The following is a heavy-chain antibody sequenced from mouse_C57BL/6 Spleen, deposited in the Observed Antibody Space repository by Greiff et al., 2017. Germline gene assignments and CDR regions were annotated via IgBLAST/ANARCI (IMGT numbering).Heavy chain of an antibody. CDR2: IYPGDGDT. CDR3: ARGPSSNYAAY. CDR1: GYAFSSSW. V-gene: IGHV1-82*01. D-gene: IGHD2-5*01. Sequence: QVQLQQSGPELVKPGASVKISCKASGYAFSSSWMNWVKQRPGKGLEWIGRIYPGDGDTNDNGKFKGKATLTADKSSSTAYMQLSSLTSEDSAVYFCARGPSSNYAAYWGQGTLVTVSA. J-gene: IGHJ3*01.